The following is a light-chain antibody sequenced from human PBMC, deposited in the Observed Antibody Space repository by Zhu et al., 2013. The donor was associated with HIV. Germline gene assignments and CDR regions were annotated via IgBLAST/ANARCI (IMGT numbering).Light chain of an antibody. CDR2: GAS. CDR1: QSIGSN. J-gene: IGKJ4*01. CDR3: QERKHWPPVT. Sequence: EIVMTQSPATLSVSPGEGGTLSCRASQSIGSNLAWYQQKPGQTPRLLIYGASTRATGIPARFSGSGSGTEFALTISSLDPEDFAVYYCQERKHWPPVTFGGGTRVE. V-gene: IGKV3-15*01.